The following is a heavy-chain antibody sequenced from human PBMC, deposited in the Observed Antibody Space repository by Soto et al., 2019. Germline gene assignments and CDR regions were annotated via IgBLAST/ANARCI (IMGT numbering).Heavy chain of an antibody. CDR3: ARDSPIGSTFSGYDAIDY. CDR1: GGPFSNDI. Sequence: QVQLVQSGAEVKKPGSSVKVSCKASGGPFSNDIITWVRQAPGQGLEWMGRIIPLLNIANYAQKFQGRVPITADRSTGTASMELNSLRSEDTAVYYCARDSPIGSTFSGYDAIDYWGQGTLVTVSS. V-gene: IGHV1-69*08. CDR2: IIPLLNIA. D-gene: IGHD5-12*01. J-gene: IGHJ4*02.